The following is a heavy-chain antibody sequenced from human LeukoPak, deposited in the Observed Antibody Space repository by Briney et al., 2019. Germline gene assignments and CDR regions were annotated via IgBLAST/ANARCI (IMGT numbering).Heavy chain of an antibody. J-gene: IGHJ4*02. V-gene: IGHV3-74*03. CDR1: GFTLSGSW. CDR2: ISSDGSGSST. Sequence: PGGSLRLSCAASGFTLSGSWMHWVRQAPGKGLLWVSRISSDGSGSSTMYADSVKGRFTISRDDAKNTLHLQMNSLRGEDTAVYYCVKSSGWPDYWGQGTLVTVSS. D-gene: IGHD6-19*01. CDR3: VKSSGWPDY.